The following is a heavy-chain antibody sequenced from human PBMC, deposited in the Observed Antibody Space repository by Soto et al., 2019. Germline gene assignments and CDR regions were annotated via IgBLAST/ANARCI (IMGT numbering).Heavy chain of an antibody. CDR3: ARGSGDNRPPVMPYYFYGMDV. CDR2: ITSDGGGT. Sequence: GGSLRLSCVASGFTFNTYAMYWVRQAPGKGLEYVSAITSDGGGTYYASSVKGRFTISRDNSKSTLYLQMGSLRAEDMAVYYCARGSGDNRPPVMPYYFYGMDVWGQGTTVTVSS. J-gene: IGHJ6*02. D-gene: IGHD3-16*01. V-gene: IGHV3-64*01. CDR1: GFTFNTYA.